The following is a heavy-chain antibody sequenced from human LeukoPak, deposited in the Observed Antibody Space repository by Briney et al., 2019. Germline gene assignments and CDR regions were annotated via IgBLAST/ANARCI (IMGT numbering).Heavy chain of an antibody. CDR1: GFTFSSYG. Sequence: PGGSLRLSCAASGFTFSSYGMSWVRQAPGKGLEWVSAISATGGTTYYADSVKGRFTISRDNSKNTLYLQMNSLRAEDTAVYYCARASYSSGWYGGAFDIWGQGTMVTVSS. CDR3: ARASYSSGWYGGAFDI. J-gene: IGHJ3*02. CDR2: ISATGGTT. D-gene: IGHD6-19*01. V-gene: IGHV3-23*01.